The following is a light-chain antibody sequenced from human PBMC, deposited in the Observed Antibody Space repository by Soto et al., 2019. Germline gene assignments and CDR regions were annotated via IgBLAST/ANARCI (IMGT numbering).Light chain of an antibody. J-gene: IGKJ2*01. Sequence: DIQLTQSPSFLSASVGDRVTITCRASQGISSYLAWYQQKPGKAPKLLLYTASTLQCGVPSRFSCSGSGTEFTLTISSLKPEDFATYYYQQLNSYPPYTFGQGTKLEIK. CDR1: QGISSY. CDR2: TAS. CDR3: QQLNSYPPYT. V-gene: IGKV1-9*01.